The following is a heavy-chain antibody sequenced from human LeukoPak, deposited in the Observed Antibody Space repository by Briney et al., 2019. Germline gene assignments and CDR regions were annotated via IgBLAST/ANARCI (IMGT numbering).Heavy chain of an antibody. CDR3: AREGYNNDWYAEWGY. Sequence: SETLSLTCTVSGGSISSYSWSWIRQPAGKGLEWIGRTYISGSTNYNPSLKSRVSMSVDTSKNQFSLKLSSVTAADTAVYCCAREGYNNDWYAEWGYWGQGTLVTVSS. V-gene: IGHV4-4*07. CDR1: GGSISSYS. CDR2: TYISGST. J-gene: IGHJ4*02. D-gene: IGHD6-13*01.